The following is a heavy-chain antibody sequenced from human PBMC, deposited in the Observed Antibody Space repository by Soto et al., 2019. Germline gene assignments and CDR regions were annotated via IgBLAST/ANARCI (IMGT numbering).Heavy chain of an antibody. CDR3: ARSDSSSWYNNWFDP. V-gene: IGHV1-69*02. CDR2: IIPILGIA. CDR1: GGTFSSYT. J-gene: IGHJ5*02. Sequence: ASVKVSCKASGGTFSSYTISWVRQAPGQGLEWMGRIIPILGIANYAQKFQGRVTITADKSTSTAYMELSSLRSEDTAVYYCARSDSSSWYNNWFDPWGQGTLVTVSS. D-gene: IGHD6-13*01.